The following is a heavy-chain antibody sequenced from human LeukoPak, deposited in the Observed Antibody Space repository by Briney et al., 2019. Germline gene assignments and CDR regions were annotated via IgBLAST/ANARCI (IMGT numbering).Heavy chain of an antibody. CDR3: TRDLTGHYSIDY. CDR2: ISNNGRNK. D-gene: IGHD3-22*01. Sequence: GRSLRLSCAASGFTFSTYAIHWVRQAPGKGLEWVAFISNNGRNKDYADSVKGRFTVSRDNSKNTLYLQVTSLRPDDTAVYYCTRDLTGHYSIDYWGLGTLVTVSS. V-gene: IGHV3-30*04. J-gene: IGHJ4*02. CDR1: GFTFSTYA.